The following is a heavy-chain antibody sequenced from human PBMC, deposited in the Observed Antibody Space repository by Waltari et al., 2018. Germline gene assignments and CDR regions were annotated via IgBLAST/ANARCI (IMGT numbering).Heavy chain of an antibody. Sequence: QVQLQESGPGLVKPSETLSLTCTVSGGSISSYYWSWIRQPPGKGLEWIGYIYYIGSTNYNPSLKSRVTISVDTSKNQFSLKLSSVTAADTAVYYCARDRGGFDYWGQGTLVTVSS. CDR1: GGSISSYY. D-gene: IGHD3-10*01. CDR3: ARDRGGFDY. V-gene: IGHV4-59*01. J-gene: IGHJ4*02. CDR2: IYYIGST.